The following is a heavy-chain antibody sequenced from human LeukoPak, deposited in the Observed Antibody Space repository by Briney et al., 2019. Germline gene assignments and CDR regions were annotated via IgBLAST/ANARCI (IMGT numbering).Heavy chain of an antibody. J-gene: IGHJ4*02. CDR1: GFTVSSNY. CDR2: IYSGDTT. D-gene: IGHD6-13*01. V-gene: IGHV3-53*01. Sequence: PGGSLRLSCAASGFTVSSNYMSWVRQAPGKGLEWVSVIYSGDTTYYADSVKGRFTISRDNSKNTLYLQMNSLRAEDTAVYYCAREDRSSWYRHWSQGTLVTVSS. CDR3: AREDRSSWYRH.